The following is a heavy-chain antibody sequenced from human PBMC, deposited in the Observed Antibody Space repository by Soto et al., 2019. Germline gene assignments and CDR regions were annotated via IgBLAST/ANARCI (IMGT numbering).Heavy chain of an antibody. J-gene: IGHJ6*02. CDR2: IWHDGSNT. D-gene: IGHD7-27*01. CDR3: AIDLTPSRKGMDV. Sequence: QVQLVESGGGVVQPGGSLRLSCAASGFSISTYGMHWVRQAPGKGLEWVTVIWHDGSNTFYADSMKGLITISRDNSKNTLFLEMNSLRDEVTNLYFSAIDLTPSRKGMDVLGQGTTVT. V-gene: IGHV3-33*01. CDR1: GFSISTYG.